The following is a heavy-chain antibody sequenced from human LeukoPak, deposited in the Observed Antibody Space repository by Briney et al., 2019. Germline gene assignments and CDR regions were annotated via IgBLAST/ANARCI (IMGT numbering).Heavy chain of an antibody. CDR1: GGSISSSNYY. J-gene: IGHJ6*03. CDR2: IYYSGST. CDR3: ARQSRGRKWVGPYYYYYYYMDV. V-gene: IGHV4-39*01. Sequence: SETLSLTCTVSGGSISSSNYYWGWIRQPPGKGLEWIGSIYYSGSTYYNPSLKSRVTISVDTSKNQFSLKLSSVTAADTAVYYCARQSRGRKWVGPYYYYYYYMDVWGKGTTVTISS. D-gene: IGHD6-19*01.